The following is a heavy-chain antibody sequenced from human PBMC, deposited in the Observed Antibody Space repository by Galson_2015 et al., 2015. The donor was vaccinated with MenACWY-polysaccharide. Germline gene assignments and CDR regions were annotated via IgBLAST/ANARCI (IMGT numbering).Heavy chain of an antibody. CDR3: TRDRPLDY. Sequence: SLRLSCATSGFIFADYAMAWFRQAPGKGLEWIGFIRTNADGGATNYAASVRGRFTISRDDSRSIAYLEVNSLITEDTAVYFCTRDRPLDYWGQGTLVSVSS. CDR1: GFIFADYA. CDR2: IRTNADGGAT. J-gene: IGHJ4*02. V-gene: IGHV3-49*03.